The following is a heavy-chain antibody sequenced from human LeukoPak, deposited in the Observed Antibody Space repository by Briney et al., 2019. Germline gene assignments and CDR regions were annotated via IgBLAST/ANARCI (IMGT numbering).Heavy chain of an antibody. D-gene: IGHD6-13*01. CDR2: INHRGNT. V-gene: IGHV4-34*01. CDR1: GGSFSAYF. J-gene: IGHJ4*02. Sequence: ASETLSLTCAVYGGSFSAYFWSWIRQPPGKGPEWLGDINHRGNTNYNPSLKSRVTISVDRSKNQFSLQLRSLTAADTAIFYCASIPGSSTSWYHFDNWGQGTLVTVSS. CDR3: ASIPGSSTSWYHFDN.